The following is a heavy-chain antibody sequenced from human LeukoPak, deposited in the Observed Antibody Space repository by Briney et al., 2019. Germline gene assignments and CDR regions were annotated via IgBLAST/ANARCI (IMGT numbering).Heavy chain of an antibody. Sequence: GGSLRLSCTASGFIFSGSWMAWIRQAPGKGLEWVSSISSSSDYIYSAASVKGRFTISRDNAKSSLYLQMNSLRAEDTAVYYCARYTGTTGTTYHYYGVDVWGQGTTVTVSS. V-gene: IGHV3-21*06. D-gene: IGHD1-1*01. J-gene: IGHJ6*02. CDR1: GFIFSGSW. CDR2: ISSSSDYI. CDR3: ARYTGTTGTTYHYYGVDV.